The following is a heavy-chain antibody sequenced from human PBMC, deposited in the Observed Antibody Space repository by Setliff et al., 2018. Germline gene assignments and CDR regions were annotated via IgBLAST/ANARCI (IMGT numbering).Heavy chain of an antibody. CDR3: ARDRRPFNWGGNDAFDV. CDR2: ISRSGSTI. Sequence: GGSLRLSCAASGFTFSSYEMNWVRQAPGKGLEWVSYISRSGSTIYYADSVKGRFTISRDNAKKSLYLQMNSLRAEDTAVYYCARDRRPFNWGGNDAFDVWGQGTMVTVSS. V-gene: IGHV3-48*03. CDR1: GFTFSSYE. J-gene: IGHJ3*01. D-gene: IGHD7-27*01.